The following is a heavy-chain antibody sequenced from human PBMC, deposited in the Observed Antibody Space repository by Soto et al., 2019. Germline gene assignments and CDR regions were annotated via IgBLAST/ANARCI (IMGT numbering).Heavy chain of an antibody. CDR2: VYYSGGA. V-gene: IGHV4-39*01. CDR1: GGTIDNSPSS. Sequence: SETLSLTCDVSGGTIDNSPSSWGWVRQPPGKGLEFIGSVYYSGGAYYSPSLKSRVTVSVDTSKNQLSLRVNSVTAADTAVYYCLRVVEAATRHTVSDSWGQGILVTVSS. CDR3: LRVVEAATRHTVSDS. D-gene: IGHD2-15*01. J-gene: IGHJ4*02.